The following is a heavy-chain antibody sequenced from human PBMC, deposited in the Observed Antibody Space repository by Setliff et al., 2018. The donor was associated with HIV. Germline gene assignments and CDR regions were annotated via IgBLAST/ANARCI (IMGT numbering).Heavy chain of an antibody. CDR3: ARARGPPLPVLDF. Sequence: SETLSLTCTVSGGSITTTNYYWGWVRQSPGKGLEWIGVIYCRGSAYYNLSLQSRVTLSVDTSKNSFSLHLTSVTAADTAVYFCARARGPPLPVLDFWGPGTLVTVPQ. CDR2: IYCRGSA. J-gene: IGHJ4*02. V-gene: IGHV4-39*07. CDR1: GGSITTTNYY. D-gene: IGHD3-10*01.